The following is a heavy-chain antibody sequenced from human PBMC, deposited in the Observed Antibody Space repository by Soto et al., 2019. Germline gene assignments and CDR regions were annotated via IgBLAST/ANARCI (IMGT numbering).Heavy chain of an antibody. Sequence: GGSLRLSCAASGFTFSSYSMNWVRQAPGKGLEWVSSISSSSSYIYYADSVKGRFTISRDNAKNSLYLQMNSLRAEDTAVYYCARDGKLLWFEAPRLYYFDYWGQGTLVTVSS. CDR3: ARDGKLLWFEAPRLYYFDY. CDR2: ISSSSSYI. CDR1: GFTFSSYS. J-gene: IGHJ4*02. V-gene: IGHV3-21*01. D-gene: IGHD3-10*01.